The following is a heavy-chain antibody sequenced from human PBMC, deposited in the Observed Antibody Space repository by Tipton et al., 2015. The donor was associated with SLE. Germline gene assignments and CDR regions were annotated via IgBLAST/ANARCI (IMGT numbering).Heavy chain of an antibody. CDR1: GGSISSGDYY. J-gene: IGHJ5*02. Sequence: TLSLTCTVSGGSISSGDYYWGWIRQPPGKGLEWIGYVYYSGSTYYNPSLKSRVTISVDTSKNQFSLKLSSVTAADTAVYYCARVIVGATGWFDPWGQGTLVTVSS. CDR2: VYYSGST. CDR3: ARVIVGATGWFDP. V-gene: IGHV4-30-4*01. D-gene: IGHD1-26*01.